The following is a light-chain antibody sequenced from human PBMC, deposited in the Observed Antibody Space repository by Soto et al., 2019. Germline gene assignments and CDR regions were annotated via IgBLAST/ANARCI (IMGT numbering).Light chain of an antibody. CDR2: GAS. V-gene: IGKV3-20*01. CDR3: QQYGRSIT. CDR1: QSVSSY. Sequence: EIVLTQSPATLSLSPGERATLSCRASQSVSSYLAWYQQKPGQDPRLLIYGASSRATGIPDRFSGSGSGTDFTLTINRLEPQDFAVYYCQQYGRSITFGQGTRLEIK. J-gene: IGKJ5*01.